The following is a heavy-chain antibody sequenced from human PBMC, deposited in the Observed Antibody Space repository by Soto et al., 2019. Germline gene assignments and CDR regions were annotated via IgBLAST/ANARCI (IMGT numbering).Heavy chain of an antibody. D-gene: IGHD4-4*01. J-gene: IGHJ6*03. CDR2: IYYSGST. V-gene: IGHV4-59*08. Sequence: PSETLSLTCTVSGGSISSYYWSWIRQPPGKGLEWIGYIYYSGSTNYNPSLKSRVTISVDTSKNQFSLKLSSVTAADTAVYYCARLLPTVTTYYYYMDVWGKGTTVTVSS. CDR3: ARLLPTVTTYYYYMDV. CDR1: GGSISSYY.